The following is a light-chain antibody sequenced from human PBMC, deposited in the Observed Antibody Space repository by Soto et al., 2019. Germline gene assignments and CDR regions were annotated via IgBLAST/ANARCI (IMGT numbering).Light chain of an antibody. J-gene: IGLJ1*01. CDR3: QIWDNRSDLHV. CDR2: DDS. CDR1: DIGRQS. V-gene: IGLV3-21*02. Sequence: SSELTQPPSVSVAPGQTARITCGGTDIGRQSVHWYQQKPGQAPVLVVYDDSDRPSGIPERFSGSNSGNTATLTISRVEAGDEADYYCQIWDNRSDLHVFGTGTKLTVL.